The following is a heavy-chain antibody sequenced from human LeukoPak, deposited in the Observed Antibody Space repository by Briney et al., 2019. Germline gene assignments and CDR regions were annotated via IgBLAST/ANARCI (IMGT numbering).Heavy chain of an antibody. CDR1: GASLTTYH. CDR2: IYHSGST. CDR3: ARPYYDFWSGNENWFDP. Sequence: SETLSLTCTVSGASLTTYHWTWIRQPPGKGLEWIGSIYHSGSTYYNPSLKSRVTISVDTSKNQFSLKLSSVTAADTAVYYCARPYYDFWSGNENWFDPWGQGTLVTVSS. D-gene: IGHD3-3*01. J-gene: IGHJ5*02. V-gene: IGHV4-38-2*02.